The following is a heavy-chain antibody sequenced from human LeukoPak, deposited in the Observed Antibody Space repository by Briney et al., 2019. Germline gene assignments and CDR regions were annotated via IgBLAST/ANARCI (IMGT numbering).Heavy chain of an antibody. CDR2: ISWNSGSI. J-gene: IGHJ6*02. V-gene: IGHV3-9*01. CDR1: GFTFDDYA. D-gene: IGHD5-12*01. CDR3: AKDTYQYSGYTYYYYYGMDV. Sequence: PGRSLRLSCAASGFTFDDYAMHWVRQAPGKGLEWVSGISWNSGSIGYADSVKGRFTISRDNAKNSLYLQMNSLRAEDTALYYCAKDTYQYSGYTYYYYYGMDVWGQGTTVTVSS.